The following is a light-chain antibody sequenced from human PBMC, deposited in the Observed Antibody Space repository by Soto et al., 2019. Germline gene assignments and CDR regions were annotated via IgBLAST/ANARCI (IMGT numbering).Light chain of an antibody. V-gene: IGKV3-11*01. CDR1: ESVSSY. J-gene: IGKJ1*01. CDR2: DAS. CDR3: QQRSSWPPT. Sequence: EIVLTQSPATLSLSPGEKATLSCRASESVSSYLAWFQHRPGQGPRLVMYDASNRGRDIPERFSGSGSGTDFTLTISSLEPEDFVVYYCQQRSSWPPTFGQGTKVEIK.